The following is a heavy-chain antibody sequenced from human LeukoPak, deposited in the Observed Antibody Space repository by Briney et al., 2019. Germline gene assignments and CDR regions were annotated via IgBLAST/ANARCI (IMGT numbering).Heavy chain of an antibody. CDR3: ARDYSVRGGSGYDH. CDR1: GDSLNNYY. Sequence: SETLSLTCTVSGDSLNNYYWGWLRQPPGKGQEWIGYMYSIGTTNYNPSLRRRVSISVDTAKNQFSLNLNSVTAADTAVYYCARDYSVRGGSGYDHWGQGTLVTVSS. CDR2: MYSIGTT. D-gene: IGHD5-24*01. J-gene: IGHJ4*02. V-gene: IGHV4-59*01.